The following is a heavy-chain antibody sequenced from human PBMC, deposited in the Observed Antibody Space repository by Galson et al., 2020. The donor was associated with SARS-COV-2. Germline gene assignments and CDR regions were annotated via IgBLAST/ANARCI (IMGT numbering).Heavy chain of an antibody. CDR3: ATERWGDPSYYDTTEYYPFDS. CDR1: GYSLSEIS. D-gene: IGHD3-22*01. V-gene: IGHV1-24*01. CDR2: FDPEDGAV. J-gene: IGHJ4*02. Sequence: APVKVSCKVSGYSLSEISIHWVRQVPGKGLEWMGGFDPEDGAVINAQKFQGRVSFIEDPSTNTAYMEVNSLRSDDTAVYYCATERWGDPSYYDTTEYYPFDSWGQGTLVTVSS.